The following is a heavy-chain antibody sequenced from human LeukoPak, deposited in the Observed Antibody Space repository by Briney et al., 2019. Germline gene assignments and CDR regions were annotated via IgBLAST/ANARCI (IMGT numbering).Heavy chain of an antibody. Sequence: PSETLSLTSAVYGGSFSGYYWSWIRQPPGKGLEWIGGINHSGSTNYNPSLKSRVTISVDTSKNQFSLKLSSVTAADTAVYYCARVGPIVATIDDAFDIWGQGTMVTVSS. V-gene: IGHV4-34*01. CDR2: INHSGST. CDR3: ARVGPIVATIDDAFDI. J-gene: IGHJ3*02. CDR1: GGSFSGYY. D-gene: IGHD5-12*01.